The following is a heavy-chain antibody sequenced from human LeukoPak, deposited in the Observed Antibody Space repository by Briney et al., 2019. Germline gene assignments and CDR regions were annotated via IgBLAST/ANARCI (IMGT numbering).Heavy chain of an antibody. Sequence: ASVKVSCKASGYTFTGYYVHWVRQAPGQGLEWMGWINPNSGGTNYAQKFRGRVTMTRDTSITTAYMELSRLRSDDTAVYYCVRVTMIVVADGMDVWGQGTTVTVSS. J-gene: IGHJ6*02. V-gene: IGHV1-2*02. CDR2: INPNSGGT. CDR3: VRVTMIVVADGMDV. D-gene: IGHD3-22*01. CDR1: GYTFTGYY.